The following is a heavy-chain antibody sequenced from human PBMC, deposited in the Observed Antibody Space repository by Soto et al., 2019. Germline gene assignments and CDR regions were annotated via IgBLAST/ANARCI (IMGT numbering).Heavy chain of an antibody. CDR2: ISAYNGNT. Sequence: ASVKVSCKASGYTFTSYGISWVRQAPGQGLEWMGWISAYNGNTNYAQKLQGRVTMTTDTSTSTAYMELRSLRSDDTAVYYCARGDRDDFWSGYSDGGAIDYWGQGTLVTVSS. CDR3: ARGDRDDFWSGYSDGGAIDY. CDR1: GYTFTSYG. D-gene: IGHD3-3*01. V-gene: IGHV1-18*01. J-gene: IGHJ4*02.